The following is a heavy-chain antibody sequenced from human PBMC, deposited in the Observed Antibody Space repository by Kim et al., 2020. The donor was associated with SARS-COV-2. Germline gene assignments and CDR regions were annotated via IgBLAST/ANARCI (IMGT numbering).Heavy chain of an antibody. Sequence: GGSLRLSCAASGFTFTNYAMSWVRQVPGKGLEWVAAVSENGDTTYFAKSVQGRLSISRDNFENTLSLQMGGLRAEDSAIYYCSRERLSGRAKYFDPWGQG. CDR2: VSENGDTT. J-gene: IGHJ4*02. CDR1: GFTFTNYA. CDR3: SRERLSGRAKYFDP. D-gene: IGHD6-25*01. V-gene: IGHV3-23*01.